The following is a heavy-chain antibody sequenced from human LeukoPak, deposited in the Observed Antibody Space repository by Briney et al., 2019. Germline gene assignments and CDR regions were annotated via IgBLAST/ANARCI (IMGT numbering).Heavy chain of an antibody. CDR3: ARGLRYFDWLLGSSAGSDY. J-gene: IGHJ4*02. D-gene: IGHD3-9*01. CDR2: MNPNSGNT. V-gene: IGHV1-8*03. CDR1: GYTFTSYD. Sequence: GASVKVSCKASGYTFTSYDINWVRQATGQGLEWMGWMNPNSGNTGYARKFQGRVTITRNTSISTTYMELSSLRSEDTAVYYCARGLRYFDWLLGSSAGSDYWGQGTLVTVSS.